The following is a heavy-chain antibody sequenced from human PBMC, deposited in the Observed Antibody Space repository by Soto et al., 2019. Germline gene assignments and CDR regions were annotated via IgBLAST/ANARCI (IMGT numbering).Heavy chain of an antibody. CDR1: GFSLSTRGLG. J-gene: IGHJ1*01. V-gene: IGHV2-5*01. CDR2: IYWNGDK. CDR3: AHRQKTHTLY. Sequence: SGPTLVNPTQTLTLTCTFSGFSLSTRGLGVGWVRQPPGKALEWLALIYWNGDKRYSPSLESRLTITKDTSKNQVALTMTNLDPVDTATYYCAHRQKTHTLYWGQGTLVTVSS.